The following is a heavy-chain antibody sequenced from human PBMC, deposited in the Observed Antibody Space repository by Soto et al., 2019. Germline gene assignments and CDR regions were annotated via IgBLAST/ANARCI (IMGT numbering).Heavy chain of an antibody. CDR1: GFTFSSYE. J-gene: IGHJ4*02. D-gene: IGHD3-16*01. CDR2: ISSSGSTI. V-gene: IGHV3-48*03. Sequence: GGSLRLSCAASGFTFSSYEMNWVRQAPGKGLEWVSYISSSGSTIYYADSVKGRFTISRDNAKNSLYLQMNSLRAEDTAVYYCARDCLGGARCLGYWGQGTLVTVSS. CDR3: ARDCLGGARCLGY.